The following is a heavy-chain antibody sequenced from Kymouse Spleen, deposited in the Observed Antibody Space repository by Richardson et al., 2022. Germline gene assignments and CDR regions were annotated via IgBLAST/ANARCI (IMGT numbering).Heavy chain of an antibody. CDR2: ISSSSSTI. CDR3: ARDQYYYGSGSYYNYYYYGMDV. D-gene: IGHD3-10*01. CDR1: GFTFSSYS. J-gene: IGHJ6*02. Sequence: EVQLVESGGGLVQPGGSLRLSCAASGFTFSSYSMNWVRQAPGKGLEWVSYISSSSSTIYYADSVKGRFTISRDNAKNSLYLQMNSLRDEDTAVYYCARDQYYYGSGSYYNYYYYGMDVWGQGTTVTVSS. V-gene: IGHV3-48*02.